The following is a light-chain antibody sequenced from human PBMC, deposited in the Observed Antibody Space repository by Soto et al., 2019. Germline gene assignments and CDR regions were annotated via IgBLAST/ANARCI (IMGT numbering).Light chain of an antibody. CDR1: QSISSW. CDR3: QQYNSYSWT. V-gene: IGKV1-5*03. CDR2: KAS. J-gene: IGKJ1*01. Sequence: DIQMTQCPSTLSASVGDRFTITCRASQSISSWLAWYQQKPGKAPKLLIYKASSLESGVPSRFSGSGSGTEFTLTISSLQPDDFATYYCQQYNSYSWTFGQGTKVDI.